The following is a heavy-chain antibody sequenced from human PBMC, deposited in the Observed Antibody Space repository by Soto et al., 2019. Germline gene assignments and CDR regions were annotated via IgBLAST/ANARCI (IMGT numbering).Heavy chain of an antibody. CDR3: AREVGGHDSFSFDY. V-gene: IGHV3-66*01. D-gene: IGHD5-12*01. Sequence: EVQLVESGGGLVQPGGSLRLSCAASGFTVSSNYMNWVRQAPGKGLEWVSVIYSGGNTYYADSVKGRFTISRDNSKNTLYLQMNGLRDEDTAVYYCAREVGGHDSFSFDYWGQGTLVTVSS. J-gene: IGHJ4*02. CDR1: GFTVSSNY. CDR2: IYSGGNT.